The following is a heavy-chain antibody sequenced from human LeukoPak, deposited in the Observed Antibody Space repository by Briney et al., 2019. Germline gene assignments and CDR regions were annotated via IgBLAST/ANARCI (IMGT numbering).Heavy chain of an antibody. V-gene: IGHV3-21*06. CDR3: ATSGRLQDSSGYYYYAY. J-gene: IGHJ4*02. Sequence: PGGSLRLSCAASGFTFSSYAMSWVRQAPGKALEWVSSINPRSNFIDYAGSVRGRFTISRDNARNSLYLQMNSLRAEDTAAYYCATSGRLQDSSGYYYYAYWGQGTLVTVSS. CDR2: INPRSNFI. CDR1: GFTFSSYA. D-gene: IGHD3-22*01.